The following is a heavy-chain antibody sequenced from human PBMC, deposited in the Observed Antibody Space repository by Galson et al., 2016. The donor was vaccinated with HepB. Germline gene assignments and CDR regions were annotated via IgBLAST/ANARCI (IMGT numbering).Heavy chain of an antibody. J-gene: IGHJ4*02. CDR2: IYYSGST. V-gene: IGHV4-59*01. Sequence: SETLSLTCTVSGGSIGGNSWSWIRQPPGKGLEWIGYIYYSGSTNYNPSLKSRVTISIDTSKNQFSLKLSSVTTADTAVYYCSIGRGGTNDYWGQGTLVTVSS. CDR1: GGSIGGNS. D-gene: IGHD3-10*01. CDR3: SIGRGGTNDY.